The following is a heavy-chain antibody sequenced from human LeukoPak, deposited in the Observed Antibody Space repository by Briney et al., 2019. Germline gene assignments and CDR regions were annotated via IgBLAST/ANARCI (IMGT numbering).Heavy chain of an antibody. D-gene: IGHD3-10*01. CDR1: GGSFSGYY. Sequence: SETLSLTCXVYGGSFSGYYWSWIRQPPGKGLEWIGEINHSGSTNYNPSLKSRVTISVDTSKNQFSLKLRSVTAADTAVYYCARGRGGRVYGMVRGVSFAHWGQGTLVTVSS. V-gene: IGHV4-34*01. CDR2: INHSGST. J-gene: IGHJ5*02. CDR3: ARGRGGRVYGMVRGVSFAH.